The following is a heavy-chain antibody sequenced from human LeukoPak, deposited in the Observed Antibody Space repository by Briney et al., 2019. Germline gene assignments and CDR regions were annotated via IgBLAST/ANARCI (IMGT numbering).Heavy chain of an antibody. Sequence: GGSLRLSCAASGFTFSSYSMNWVRQAPGKGLEWVSYISSSSSYIYYADSVKGRFTISRDNAKNSLYLQMNSLRAEDTAVYYCARADYGDQNWFDPWGQGTLVTVSS. V-gene: IGHV3-21*05. J-gene: IGHJ5*02. CDR3: ARADYGDQNWFDP. D-gene: IGHD4-17*01. CDR1: GFTFSSYS. CDR2: ISSSSSYI.